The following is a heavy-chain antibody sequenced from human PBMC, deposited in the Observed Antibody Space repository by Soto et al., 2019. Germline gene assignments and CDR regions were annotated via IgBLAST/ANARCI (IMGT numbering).Heavy chain of an antibody. J-gene: IGHJ6*02. Sequence: SETLSLTCAVSGGSISSSNWWSWVRQPPGKGLEWIGEIYHSGSTNYNPSLKSRVTISVDKSKNQFSLKLSSVTAADTAVYYCARDQGIAAAGSFDHGMDVWGQGTTVTVSS. V-gene: IGHV4-4*02. CDR2: IYHSGST. CDR3: ARDQGIAAAGSFDHGMDV. D-gene: IGHD6-13*01. CDR1: GGSISSSNW.